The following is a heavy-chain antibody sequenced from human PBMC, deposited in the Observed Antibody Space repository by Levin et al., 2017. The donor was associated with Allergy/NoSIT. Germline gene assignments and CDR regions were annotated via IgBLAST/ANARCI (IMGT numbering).Heavy chain of an antibody. J-gene: IGHJ3*02. V-gene: IGHV1-2*02. CDR3: ASYYDILTGYHDAFDI. CDR1: GYTFTGYY. CDR2: INPNSGGT. D-gene: IGHD3-9*01. Sequence: ASVKVSCKASGYTFTGYYLHWVRQAPGQGLEWMGCINPNSGGTNYAQKFQGRVTMTRDTSISTAYMELSRLRSDDTAVYYCASYYDILTGYHDAFDIWGQGTMVTVSS.